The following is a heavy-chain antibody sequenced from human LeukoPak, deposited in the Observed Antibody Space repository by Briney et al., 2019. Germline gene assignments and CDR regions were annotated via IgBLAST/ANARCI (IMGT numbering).Heavy chain of an antibody. J-gene: IGHJ4*02. V-gene: IGHV4-39*01. Sequence: SETLSLTCTVSGGSISSSSYYWGWIRQPPGKGLEWIGSIDYSGSTYYNPSLKSRVTISVDTSKNHFSLKLSSVTAADTAVYYCARHSPIGGSGSYPFDYWGQGTLVTVSS. CDR3: ARHSPIGGSGSYPFDY. D-gene: IGHD3-10*01. CDR2: IDYSGST. CDR1: GGSISSSSYY.